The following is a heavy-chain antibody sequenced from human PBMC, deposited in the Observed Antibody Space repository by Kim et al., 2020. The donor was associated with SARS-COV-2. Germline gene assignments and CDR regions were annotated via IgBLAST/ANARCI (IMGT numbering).Heavy chain of an antibody. V-gene: IGHV3-23*01. CDR2: ISGSGGST. CDR3: AKDLWGGTAMVSNFDY. Sequence: GGSLRLSCAASGFTFSSYAMSWVRQAPGKGLEWVSAISGSGGSTYYADSVKGRFTISRDISKNTLYLQMNSLRAEDTAVYYCAKDLWGGTAMVSNFDYWGQGTLVTVSS. CDR1: GFTFSSYA. D-gene: IGHD5-18*01. J-gene: IGHJ4*02.